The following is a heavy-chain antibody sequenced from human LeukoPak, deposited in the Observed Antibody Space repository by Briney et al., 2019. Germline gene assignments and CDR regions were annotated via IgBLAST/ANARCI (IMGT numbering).Heavy chain of an antibody. J-gene: IGHJ6*02. V-gene: IGHV3-74*01. D-gene: IGHD6-19*01. CDR2: INSDGSST. CDR1: GFTFSSYW. Sequence: GGSLRLSCAASGFTFSSYWMHWVRQAPGKGLVWVSRINSDGSSTSYADSVKGRFTISRDNAKNTLYLQMNSLRAEDTAVYYCAREVGIAVADPRSDPNYYYYGMDVWGQGTTVTVSS. CDR3: AREVGIAVADPRSDPNYYYYGMDV.